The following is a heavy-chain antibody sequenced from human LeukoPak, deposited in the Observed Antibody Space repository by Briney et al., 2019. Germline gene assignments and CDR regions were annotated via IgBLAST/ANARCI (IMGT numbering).Heavy chain of an antibody. V-gene: IGHV4-59*01. CDR2: IYYSGST. J-gene: IGHJ4*02. Sequence: PSETLSLTCTVSSGSISSYYWSWIRQPPGKGLEWIGYIYYSGSTNYNPSLKSRVTISVDTSKNQFSLKLSSVTAADTAVYYCARGGDSSGYYYPLFDYWGQGTLVTVSS. CDR3: ARGGDSSGYYYPLFDY. D-gene: IGHD3-22*01. CDR1: SGSISSYY.